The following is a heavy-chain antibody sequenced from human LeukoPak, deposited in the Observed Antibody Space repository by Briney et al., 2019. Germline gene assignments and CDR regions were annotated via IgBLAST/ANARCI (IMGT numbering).Heavy chain of an antibody. CDR2: ISYDGSNK. J-gene: IGHJ4*02. CDR3: AKSDGLYGDYPIDY. Sequence: PGGSLRLSCAASGFTFSSYAMSWVRQAPGKGLEWVAVISYDGSNKYYADSVKGRFTISRDNSKNTLYLQMNSLRAEDTAVYYCAKSDGLYGDYPIDYWGQGTLVTVSS. V-gene: IGHV3-30*18. CDR1: GFTFSSYA. D-gene: IGHD4-17*01.